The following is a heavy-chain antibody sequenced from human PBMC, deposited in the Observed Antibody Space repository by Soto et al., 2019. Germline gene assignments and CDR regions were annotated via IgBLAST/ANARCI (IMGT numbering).Heavy chain of an antibody. CDR1: GLTLSTSS. V-gene: IGHV3-48*01. CDR2: IRRHTSVT. D-gene: IGHD3-22*01. Sequence: EVQLVESGGMVVQPGGSLRLSCAASGLTLSTSSMNWVRQAPGKGLEWISYIRRHTSVTAYADSVKGRFTISRDSAKNSLYLQMDSLRIEDTAVYYCGKVADSGNYTVDRWGQGTLVTVSS. CDR3: GKVADSGNYTVDR. J-gene: IGHJ5*02.